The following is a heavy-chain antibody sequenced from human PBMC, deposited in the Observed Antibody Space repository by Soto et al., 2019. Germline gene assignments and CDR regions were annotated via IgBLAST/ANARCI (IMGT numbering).Heavy chain of an antibody. V-gene: IGHV4-59*08. CDR2: IYYSGST. CDR1: GGSISSYY. Sequence: SETLSLTCTVSGGSISSYYWSWIRQPPGKGLEWIGYIYYSGSTNYNPSLKSRVTISVDTSKNQFSLKLSSVTAADTAVYYCARHEESKAFTLYSSGWYALGYWGQGTLVTVSS. J-gene: IGHJ4*02. CDR3: ARHEESKAFTLYSSGWYALGY. D-gene: IGHD6-19*01.